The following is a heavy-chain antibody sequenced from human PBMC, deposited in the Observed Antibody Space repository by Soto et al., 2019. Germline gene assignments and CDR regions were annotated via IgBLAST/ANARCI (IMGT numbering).Heavy chain of an antibody. CDR1: GYTFTSYD. V-gene: IGHV1-8*01. CDR2: MNPNSGNT. Sequence: QVQLVQSGAEVKKPGASVKVSCKASGYTFTSYDINWVRQATGQGLEWMGWMNPNSGNTGYAQNFQGRVTMTRNTSISTAYMELSSLGSEDTAVYYCASGRWYGDSPPLDYWGQGTLVTVSS. J-gene: IGHJ4*02. D-gene: IGHD4-17*01. CDR3: ASGRWYGDSPPLDY.